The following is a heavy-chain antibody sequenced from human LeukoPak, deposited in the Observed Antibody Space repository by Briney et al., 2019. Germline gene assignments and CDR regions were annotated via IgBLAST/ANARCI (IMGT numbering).Heavy chain of an antibody. D-gene: IGHD3-3*01. Sequence: SETLSLTCTVSGGSIRTYYWSWIRQPPGKGLEWIGEINHSGSTNYNPSLKSRVTISVDTSKNQFSLKLSSVTAADTAVYYCARVSHYDFWSGYFTKYYYGMDVWGQGTTVTVSS. J-gene: IGHJ6*02. CDR1: GGSIRTYY. V-gene: IGHV4-34*01. CDR3: ARVSHYDFWSGYFTKYYYGMDV. CDR2: INHSGST.